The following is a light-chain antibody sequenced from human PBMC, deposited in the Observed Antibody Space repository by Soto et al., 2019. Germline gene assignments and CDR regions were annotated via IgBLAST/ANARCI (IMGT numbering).Light chain of an antibody. Sequence: QSALTQPASVSGSPGQSITISCTGTSSDVGGYNSVSWYQQHPGKAPKLLIFDVSNRPSGVSNRFSGSKSGNTASLTISGLQAEDEADYYCSSFTSSSNPYVFGTGTKLTVL. CDR1: SSDVGGYNS. J-gene: IGLJ1*01. V-gene: IGLV2-14*01. CDR3: SSFTSSSNPYV. CDR2: DVS.